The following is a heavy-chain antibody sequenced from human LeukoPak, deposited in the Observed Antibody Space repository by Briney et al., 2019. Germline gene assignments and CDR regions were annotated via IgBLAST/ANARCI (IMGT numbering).Heavy chain of an antibody. Sequence: ASVKVSCKASGGTFNKYAISWVRQAPGEGPEWMGGVIPLFGTTNYAQKFQGRVTITADESTSTAYMELSSLTSEDTAVYYCARDIPSYGDFRGEMDVWGKGTTVTVSS. CDR1: GGTFNKYA. CDR3: ARDIPSYGDFRGEMDV. CDR2: VIPLFGTT. J-gene: IGHJ6*04. D-gene: IGHD4-17*01. V-gene: IGHV1-69*01.